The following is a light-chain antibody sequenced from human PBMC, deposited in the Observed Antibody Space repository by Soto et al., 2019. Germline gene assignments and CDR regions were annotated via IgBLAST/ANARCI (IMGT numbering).Light chain of an antibody. Sequence: EIVLTQSPATLSSSPGERATLSCRASQSVSSSLAWYQQKPGQAPRLLIYGASNMAGGIPARFSGSGSGTDFTLTSSSLEPEDFAVYYCQQRSNWPVTFGQGTRVEIK. V-gene: IGKV3-11*01. CDR3: QQRSNWPVT. J-gene: IGKJ5*01. CDR2: GAS. CDR1: QSVSSS.